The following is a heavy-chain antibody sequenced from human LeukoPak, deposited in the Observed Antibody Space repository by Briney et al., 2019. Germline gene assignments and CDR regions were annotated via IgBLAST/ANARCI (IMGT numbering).Heavy chain of an antibody. CDR3: AKALGLYYYDSSGYYYPGY. CDR2: ISGSGGST. CDR1: GFTFSSYA. J-gene: IGHJ4*02. Sequence: GGSLRLSCAASGFTFSSYAMSWVRQAPGKGLEWVSAISGSGGSTYYADSVKGRFTISRDNSKNTLYLQMNSLRAEDTAVYYCAKALGLYYYDSSGYYYPGYWGQGTLVTVSS. V-gene: IGHV3-23*01. D-gene: IGHD3-22*01.